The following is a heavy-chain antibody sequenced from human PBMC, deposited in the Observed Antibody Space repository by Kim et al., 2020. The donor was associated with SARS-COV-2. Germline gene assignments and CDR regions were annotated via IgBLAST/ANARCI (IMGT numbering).Heavy chain of an antibody. CDR2: ISYDGSNK. V-gene: IGHV3-30*03. D-gene: IGHD6-19*01. CDR1: GFTFSSYG. J-gene: IGHJ4*01. Sequence: GGSLRLSCAASGFTFSSYGMHWVRQAPGKGLEWVAVISYDGSNKYYADSVKGRFTISRDNSKNTLYLQMNSLRAEDTAVYYCGRSIAVAGRGGAGFDYWG. CDR3: GRSIAVAGRGGAGFDY.